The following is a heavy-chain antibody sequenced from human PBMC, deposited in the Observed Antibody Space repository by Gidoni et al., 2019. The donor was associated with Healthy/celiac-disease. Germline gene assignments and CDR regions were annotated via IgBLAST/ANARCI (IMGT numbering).Heavy chain of an antibody. J-gene: IGHJ6*02. CDR2: IYYSGST. CDR3: ARRVFSLAAAGDYYYYGMDV. Sequence: QLQLQESGPGLVKPSETLSLTCTVSGGSISSSSYYWGWIRPPPGKGLEWIGSIYYSGSTYYNPSLKSRVTISVDTSKNQFSLKLSSVTAADTAVYYCARRVFSLAAAGDYYYYGMDVWGQGTTVTVSS. CDR1: GGSISSSSYY. D-gene: IGHD6-13*01. V-gene: IGHV4-39*01.